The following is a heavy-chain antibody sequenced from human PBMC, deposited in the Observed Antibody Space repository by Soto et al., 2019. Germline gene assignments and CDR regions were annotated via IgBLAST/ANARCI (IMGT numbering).Heavy chain of an antibody. J-gene: IGHJ3*02. V-gene: IGHV4-61*01. CDR2: IYYSGST. CDR1: GGSVSSGSYY. Sequence: SETLSLTCTVSGGSVSSGSYYWSWIRQPPGKGLEWIGYIYYSGSTNYNPSLKSRVTISVDTSKNQFSLKLSSVTAADTAVYYCARDTTRQAIFGVVIRAPDAFDIWGQGTMVTVSS. CDR3: ARDTTRQAIFGVVIRAPDAFDI. D-gene: IGHD3-3*01.